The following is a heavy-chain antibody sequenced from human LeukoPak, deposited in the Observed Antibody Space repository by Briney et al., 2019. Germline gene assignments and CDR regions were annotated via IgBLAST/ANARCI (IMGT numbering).Heavy chain of an antibody. D-gene: IGHD2-15*01. CDR2: ISSSSGTI. CDR3: ARGPPSVVVVAAPFDY. CDR1: GFTFSSYS. J-gene: IGHJ4*02. Sequence: PGGFLRLSCAASGFTFSSYSMNWVPQAPGKGREWVSYISSSSGTIYYADSGKGRFTTSRDNAKDSLDLQSTSFRAEDTAVYYCARGPPSVVVVAAPFDYWGQGTLVTVSS. V-gene: IGHV3-48*01.